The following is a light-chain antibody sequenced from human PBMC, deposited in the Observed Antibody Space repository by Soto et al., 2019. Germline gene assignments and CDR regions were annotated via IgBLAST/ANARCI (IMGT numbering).Light chain of an antibody. CDR3: GAWDSSLNVYV. V-gene: IGLV1-51*01. Sequence: QSVLTQPPSVSAAQGQKIIISCSGSRSNLGTYYVSWYHQLPGTAPKVVIYDNSRRPSGIPDRFSGSKSGTSATLAITGLQTGDEGNYSCGAWDSSLNVYVFGGGTKVTVL. CDR2: DNS. CDR1: RSNLGTYY. J-gene: IGLJ1*01.